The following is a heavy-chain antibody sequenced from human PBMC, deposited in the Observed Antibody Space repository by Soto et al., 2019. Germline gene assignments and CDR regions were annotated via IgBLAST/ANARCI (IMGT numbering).Heavy chain of an antibody. V-gene: IGHV5-51*01. CDR3: ARLGPAVVPAAWGYYYYYMDV. Sequence: GESLKISCKGSGYSFTSYWIGWVRQMPGKGLEWMGIIYPGDSDTRYSPSFQGQVTISADKSISTAYLQWSSLKASDTAMYYCARLGPAVVPAAWGYYYYYMDVWGKGTTVTVSS. J-gene: IGHJ6*03. CDR2: IYPGDSDT. D-gene: IGHD2-2*01. CDR1: GYSFTSYW.